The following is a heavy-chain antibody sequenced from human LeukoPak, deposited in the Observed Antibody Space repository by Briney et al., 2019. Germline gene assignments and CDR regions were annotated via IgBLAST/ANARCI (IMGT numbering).Heavy chain of an antibody. CDR2: MNPNSGNT. J-gene: IGHJ4*02. D-gene: IGHD5-24*01. CDR3: ARGDPGMATKPLDY. Sequence: ASVKVSCKASGYTFTTYDINRVRQAAGQGLEWMGWMNPNSGNTGYAQKFQGRVTMTRNTSISTAYMELSSLRSEGTAVYYCARGDPGMATKPLDYWGQGTLVTVSS. V-gene: IGHV1-8*01. CDR1: GYTFTTYD.